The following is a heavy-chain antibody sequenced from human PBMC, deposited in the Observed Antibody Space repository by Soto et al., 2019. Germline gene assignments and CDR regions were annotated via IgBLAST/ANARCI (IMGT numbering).Heavy chain of an antibody. J-gene: IGHJ5*02. CDR3: ARGDTAAAGTWFDP. CDR2: ISSSSSYI. CDR1: GFTFSSYS. Sequence: GGSLRLSCAASGFTFSSYSMNWVRQAPGKGLEWVSSISSSSSYIYYADSVKGRFTISRDNAKNSLYLQMNGLRAEDTAVYYCARGDTAAAGTWFDPWGQGTLVTVS. D-gene: IGHD6-13*01. V-gene: IGHV3-21*01.